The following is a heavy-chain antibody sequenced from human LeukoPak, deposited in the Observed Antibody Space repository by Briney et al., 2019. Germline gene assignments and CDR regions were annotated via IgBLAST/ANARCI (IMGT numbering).Heavy chain of an antibody. CDR2: INAGNGNT. Sequence: ASVKVSCKASGYTFTSYAMHWVRQAPRQRLEWMGWINAGNGNTKYSQKFQGRVTITRDTSASTAYMELSSLRSEDTAVYYCARDGDYDAFDIWGQGTMVTVSS. J-gene: IGHJ3*02. V-gene: IGHV1-3*01. CDR3: ARDGDYDAFDI. CDR1: GYTFTSYA. D-gene: IGHD4-17*01.